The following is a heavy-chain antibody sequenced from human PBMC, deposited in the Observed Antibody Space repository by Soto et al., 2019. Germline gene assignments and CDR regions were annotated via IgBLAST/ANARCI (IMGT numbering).Heavy chain of an antibody. CDR2: IYSAGST. V-gene: IGHV3-66*01. CDR1: GFSVSNNY. D-gene: IGHD3-16*01. CDR3: ASRPGVITALALDGYYYYGVDV. J-gene: IGHJ6*02. Sequence: PGGSLRLSCAASGFSVSNNYMSWVRQAPGKGLEWVSVIYSAGSTFYADSVKGRFTISRDNSKNTLYLQMNTLRAEDTAVYYCASRPGVITALALDGYYYYGVDVWGQGTTVTVSS.